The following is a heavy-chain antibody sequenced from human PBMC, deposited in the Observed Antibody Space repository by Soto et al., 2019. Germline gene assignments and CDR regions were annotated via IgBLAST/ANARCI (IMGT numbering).Heavy chain of an antibody. V-gene: IGHV3-48*03. CDR2: ISSSGNTV. D-gene: IGHD2-2*01. CDR1: IFTFITYE. Sequence: GWSLRLSCASSIFTFITYEMNWVRQAPGKGLEWVSYISSSGNTVYYADSVKGRFTISRDNTRNSLYLQMNSLRDEDTALYYCVRYCSTTLCNGVATRTFDYWGQGTLVTVSS. CDR3: VRYCSTTLCNGVATRTFDY. J-gene: IGHJ4*02.